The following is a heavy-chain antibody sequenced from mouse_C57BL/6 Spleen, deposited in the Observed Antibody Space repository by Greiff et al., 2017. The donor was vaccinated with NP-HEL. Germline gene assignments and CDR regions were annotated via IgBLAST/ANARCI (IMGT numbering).Heavy chain of an antibody. CDR1: GYTFTSYW. J-gene: IGHJ2*01. V-gene: IGHV1-59*01. CDR2: IDPSDSYT. Sequence: VQLQQPGAELVRPGTSVKLSCKASGYTFTSYWMHWVKQRPGQGLEWIGVIDPSDSYTNYNQKFKGKATLTVDKSSSQAYMHLSSLTSEDSAVYYCARGNYFDYWGQGTTLTVSS. CDR3: ARGNYFDY.